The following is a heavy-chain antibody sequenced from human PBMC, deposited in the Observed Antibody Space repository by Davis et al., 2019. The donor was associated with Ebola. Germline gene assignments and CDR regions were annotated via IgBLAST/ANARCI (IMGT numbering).Heavy chain of an antibody. CDR2: ISGSGGST. CDR3: ARFPPRGLWFRDEAFDI. Sequence: PGGSLRLSCAASGFTFSSYAISWVRQAPGKGLEWVSAISGSGGSTYYADSVKGRLTISRDNSKNTLYLQMNSLRAEDTAVYYCARFPPRGLWFRDEAFDIWGQGTMVTVSS. CDR1: GFTFSSYA. V-gene: IGHV3-23*01. D-gene: IGHD3-10*01. J-gene: IGHJ3*02.